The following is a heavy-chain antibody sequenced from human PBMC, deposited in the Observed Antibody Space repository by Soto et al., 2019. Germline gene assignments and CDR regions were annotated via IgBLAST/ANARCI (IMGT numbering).Heavy chain of an antibody. Sequence: SSETLSLTCTVSGGSISSYYWSWIRQPPGKGLEWIGYIYYSGSTNYNPSLKSRVTISVDTSKNQFSLKLSSVTAADTAVYYWARAYGGYADYWGQGALVTVSS. CDR2: IYYSGST. CDR1: GGSISSYY. D-gene: IGHD5-12*01. V-gene: IGHV4-59*01. CDR3: ARAYGGYADY. J-gene: IGHJ4*02.